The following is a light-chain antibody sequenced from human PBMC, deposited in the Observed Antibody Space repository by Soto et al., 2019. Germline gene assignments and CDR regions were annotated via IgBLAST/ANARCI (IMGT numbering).Light chain of an antibody. Sequence: QTVVTQEPSLTVSPGGTVTLTCGSSTGAVTSGHYPYWFQQKPGQAPRTLIYDTSNKYSWTPARFSGSLLGGKAALTLSGAHPEDEAEYYCLISYSGARVFGGGNKVTVL. CDR1: TGAVTSGHY. J-gene: IGLJ3*02. V-gene: IGLV7-46*01. CDR3: LISYSGARV. CDR2: DTS.